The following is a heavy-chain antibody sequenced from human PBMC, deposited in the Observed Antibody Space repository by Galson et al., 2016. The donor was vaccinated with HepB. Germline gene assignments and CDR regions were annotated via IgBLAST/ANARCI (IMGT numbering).Heavy chain of an antibody. J-gene: IGHJ4*02. D-gene: IGHD2-15*01. V-gene: IGHV3-15*01. CDR3: TTGSCSGVGCYSFNY. CDR1: GITFSNAY. Sequence: SLRLSCAASGITFSNAYMGWVRQAPGKGREWVGRIKRKTDGGTTYYAAPVKGRFTISRDDSKNTLYLQMNSLNTEDTAVYYCTTGSCSGVGCYSFNYWGQGTLVTVSS. CDR2: IKRKTDGGTT.